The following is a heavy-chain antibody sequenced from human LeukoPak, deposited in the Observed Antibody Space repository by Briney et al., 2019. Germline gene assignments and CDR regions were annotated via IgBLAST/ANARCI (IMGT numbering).Heavy chain of an antibody. CDR2: IIPIFGTA. CDR3: ARDDDCSSTSCYN. Sequence: ASVKVSCKASGGTFSSYANSWVRHAPGQGLELMGGIIPIFGTANYAQKFQGRVTITTDESTSTAYMELSSLRSEDTAVYYCARDDDCSSTSCYNWGQGTLVTVSS. CDR1: GGTFSSYA. V-gene: IGHV1-69*05. J-gene: IGHJ4*02. D-gene: IGHD2-2*01.